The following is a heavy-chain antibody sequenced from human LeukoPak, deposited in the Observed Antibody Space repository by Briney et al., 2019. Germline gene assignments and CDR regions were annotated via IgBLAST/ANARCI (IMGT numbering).Heavy chain of an antibody. Sequence: PGGSLRLSCAASGFTVSSNYMSWVRQAPGKGLEWVSVIYSGGSTYYADSVKGRFTISRDNSKNTLYLQMNSLRAEDTAVYYCARFNPSIAAGWFDPWGQGTLVTVSS. D-gene: IGHD6-13*01. V-gene: IGHV3-53*01. CDR3: ARFNPSIAAGWFDP. CDR1: GFTVSSNY. J-gene: IGHJ5*02. CDR2: IYSGGST.